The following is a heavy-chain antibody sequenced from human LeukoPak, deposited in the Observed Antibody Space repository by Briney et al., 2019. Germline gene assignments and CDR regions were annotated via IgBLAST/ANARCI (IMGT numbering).Heavy chain of an antibody. CDR2: DIPFLGTT. J-gene: IGHJ4*02. V-gene: IGHV1-69*11. CDR1: GGTFSNDA. D-gene: IGHD3/OR15-3a*01. Sequence: ASVTVSCKASGGTFSNDAFSWVRQAPGEGLKWKGSDIPFLGTTSYAHNFQGRVTITADQDTQTAYMELRSLRSEDTAVYFCARGPSSDLRTGFFFGYFDEGGQGTLITVPS. CDR3: ARGPSSDLRTGFFFGYFDE.